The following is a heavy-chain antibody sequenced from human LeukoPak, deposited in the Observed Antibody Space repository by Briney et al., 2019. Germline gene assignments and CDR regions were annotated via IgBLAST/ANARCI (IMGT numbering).Heavy chain of an antibody. CDR3: ARGTVEVATTDAFDI. J-gene: IGHJ3*02. CDR1: GGTFSSYA. Sequence: GASVKVSCKASGGTFSSYAISWVRQAPGQGLEWMGGIIPIFGTANYAQKFQGRVTITADESTSTAYMELSSLRSEDTAVYYCARGTVEVATTDAFDIWGQGTMVTVSS. D-gene: IGHD5-24*01. CDR2: IIPIFGTA. V-gene: IGHV1-69*13.